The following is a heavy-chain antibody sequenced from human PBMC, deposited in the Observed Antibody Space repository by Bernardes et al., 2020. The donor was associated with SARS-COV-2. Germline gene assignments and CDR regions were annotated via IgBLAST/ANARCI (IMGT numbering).Heavy chain of an antibody. V-gene: IGHV4-59*01. CDR1: GASFSAYH. Sequence: SETLSLTCTVSGASFSAYHWGWVRRPPGKGLEWIGYTCHTGSGNYNPSLKSRATFSLDTPKNQFFLRLSSVTAADTAVYFCVRDHYYNNLGVGIWGQGTMVTVSS. J-gene: IGHJ3*02. D-gene: IGHD3-10*01. CDR3: VRDHYYNNLGVGI. CDR2: TCHTGSG.